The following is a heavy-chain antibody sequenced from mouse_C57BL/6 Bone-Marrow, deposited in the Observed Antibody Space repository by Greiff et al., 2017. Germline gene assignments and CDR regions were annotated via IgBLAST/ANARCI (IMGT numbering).Heavy chain of an antibody. CDR3: ATFITTVVATRLDY. J-gene: IGHJ4*01. V-gene: IGHV1-54*01. D-gene: IGHD1-1*01. Sequence: VMLVESGAELVRPGTSVKVSCKASGYAFTNYLIEWVKQRPGQGLEWIGVINPGSGGTNYNEKFKGKATLTADKSSSTAYMQLSSLTSEDSAVYFCATFITTVVATRLDYWGQGTSVTVSS. CDR1: GYAFTNYL. CDR2: INPGSGGT.